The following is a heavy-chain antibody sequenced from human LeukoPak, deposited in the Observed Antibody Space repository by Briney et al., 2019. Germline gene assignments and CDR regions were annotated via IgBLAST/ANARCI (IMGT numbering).Heavy chain of an antibody. CDR2: IYYSGST. D-gene: IGHD5-12*01. CDR3: ARGRYSGYDFDY. J-gene: IGHJ5*01. V-gene: IGHV4-59*01. CDR1: GGSISSYY. Sequence: PSESLSLTCTVSGGSISSYYWSWIRQPPGKGLEWIGYIYYSGSTNYNTPLKRRVTISVDTSKKQFSLKLSSVTAADTAVYYCARGRYSGYDFDYSSQATLVTVSA.